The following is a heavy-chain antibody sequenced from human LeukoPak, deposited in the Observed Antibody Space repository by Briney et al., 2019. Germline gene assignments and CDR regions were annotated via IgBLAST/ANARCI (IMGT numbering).Heavy chain of an antibody. J-gene: IGHJ5*02. CDR1: GFTFSDYA. Sequence: TGGSLRLSCAAAGFTFSDYAMTWFRQAPGKGPEWVSAISGGGGSTYYSDSVRGRFAISRDNSKHTLYLQMTSLTAEDTAVYYCAKAVDCGGGTCYSRWFDPWGQGTLVTVSS. CDR3: AKAVDCGGGTCYSRWFDP. V-gene: IGHV3-23*01. D-gene: IGHD2-15*01. CDR2: ISGGGGST.